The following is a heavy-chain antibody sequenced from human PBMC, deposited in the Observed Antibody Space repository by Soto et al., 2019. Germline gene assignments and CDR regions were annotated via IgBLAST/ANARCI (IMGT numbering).Heavy chain of an antibody. J-gene: IGHJ4*02. CDR3: TTRVVTTNDY. Sequence: GGSLRLSCAASGVSISNIWMNWVRQAPGKGPEWVGRVKTRREGGATDYIAPVKGRFTISRDDSKNTVFLQMDSLKAEDTALYYCTTRVVTTNDYWGQGTLVTVSS. D-gene: IGHD3-22*01. V-gene: IGHV3-15*07. CDR2: VKTRREGGAT. CDR1: GVSISNIW.